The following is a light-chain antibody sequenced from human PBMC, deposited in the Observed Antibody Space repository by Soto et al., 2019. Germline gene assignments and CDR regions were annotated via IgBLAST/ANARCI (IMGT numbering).Light chain of an antibody. CDR2: DAS. V-gene: IGKV3-11*01. CDR1: QSVSSY. J-gene: IGKJ2*01. CDR3: QQRSNWPPYT. Sequence: EIMLTQSPATLSLSPGERATLSCRASQSVSSYLAWYQQKPGQAPRLLIYDASNRATGIPARFSGSGSGTDFSLTISSLEPDDFAVYYCQQRSNWPPYTFGQGTKLEIK.